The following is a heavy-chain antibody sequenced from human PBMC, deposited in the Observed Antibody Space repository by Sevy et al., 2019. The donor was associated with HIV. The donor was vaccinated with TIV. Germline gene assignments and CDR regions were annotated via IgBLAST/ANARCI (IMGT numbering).Heavy chain of an antibody. CDR2: INPNSGGT. CDR3: ARVRVGYCTNGVCFKFSGFDY. V-gene: IGHV1-2*02. CDR1: GYTFTGYY. J-gene: IGHJ4*02. Sequence: ASVKVSCKASGYTFTGYYMHWVRQAPGQELEWMGWINPNSGGTNYAQKFQGRVTMTRDTSISTAYMELSRLRSDDTAVYYCARVRVGYCTNGVCFKFSGFDYWGQGTLVTVSS. D-gene: IGHD2-8*01.